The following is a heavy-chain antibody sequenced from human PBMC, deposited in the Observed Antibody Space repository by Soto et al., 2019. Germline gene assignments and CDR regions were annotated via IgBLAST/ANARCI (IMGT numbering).Heavy chain of an antibody. J-gene: IGHJ6*02. CDR2: ISSSSSYI. CDR3: ARDWGITIFGVVDYYGMDV. V-gene: IGHV3-21*01. Sequence: LRLSCAASGFTFSSYSMNWVRQAPGKGLEWVSSISSSSSYIYYADSVKGRFTISRDNAKNSLYLQMNSLRAEDTAVYCCARDWGITIFGVVDYYGMDVWGQGTTVTVSS. CDR1: GFTFSSYS. D-gene: IGHD3-3*01.